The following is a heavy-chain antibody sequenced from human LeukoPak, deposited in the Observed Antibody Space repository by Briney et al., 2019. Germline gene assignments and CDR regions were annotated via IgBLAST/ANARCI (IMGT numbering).Heavy chain of an antibody. Sequence: GESLKISCAASGFTVSSNYMSWVRQAPGKGLEWVSVFYSGGNTYYADSVKGRFTISRDNSKNTLYLQMNSLRAEDTAVYYCARSSDAIIYFQHWGQGTLVTVSS. CDR3: ARSSDAIIYFQH. CDR1: GFTVSSNY. D-gene: IGHD3-9*01. CDR2: FYSGGNT. J-gene: IGHJ1*01. V-gene: IGHV3-53*01.